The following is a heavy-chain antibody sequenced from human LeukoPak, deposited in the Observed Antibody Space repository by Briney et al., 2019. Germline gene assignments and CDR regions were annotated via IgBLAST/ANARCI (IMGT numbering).Heavy chain of an antibody. D-gene: IGHD5-18*01. J-gene: IGHJ5*02. CDR1: GGSISSSSYS. Sequence: SETLSLTCTVSGGSISSSSYSWTWIRQPPGKGLEWIGEINHSGSTNYNPSLKSRVTISVDTSKNQFSLKLSSVTAADTAVYYCARARGYSYGGWFDPWGQGTLVTVSS. V-gene: IGHV4-39*07. CDR3: ARARGYSYGGWFDP. CDR2: INHSGST.